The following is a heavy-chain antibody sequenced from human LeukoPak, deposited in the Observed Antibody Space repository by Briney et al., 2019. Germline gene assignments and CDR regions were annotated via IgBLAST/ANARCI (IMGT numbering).Heavy chain of an antibody. V-gene: IGHV4-38-2*01. CDR1: NYSISISSGYY. D-gene: IGHD6-13*01. CDR3: TRRLIAADENWNWFDP. J-gene: IGHJ5*02. CDR2: IYHSGST. Sequence: SETLSLTCAVSNYSISISSGYYWGWIRQPPGKGLQWIGTIYHSGSTYYNPSLKSRVTILVDTSKNQFSLRLRSVTAADTAVYYCTRRLIAADENWNWFDPWGQGTLVTVSS.